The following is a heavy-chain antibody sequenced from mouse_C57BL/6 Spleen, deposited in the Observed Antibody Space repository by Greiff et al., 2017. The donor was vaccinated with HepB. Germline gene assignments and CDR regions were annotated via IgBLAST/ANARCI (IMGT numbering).Heavy chain of an antibody. D-gene: IGHD1-1*01. J-gene: IGHJ1*03. CDR1: GYTFTSYW. CDR2: IDPSDSYT. V-gene: IGHV1-69*01. CDR3: ARPYYGSSYWYFDV. Sequence: QVQLQESGAELVMPGASVKLSCKASGYTFTSYWMHWVKQRPGQGLAWIGEIDPSDSYTNYNQKFKGKSTLTVDKSSSTAYMQCSSLTSEDSAVYYCARPYYGSSYWYFDVWGTGTTVTVAS.